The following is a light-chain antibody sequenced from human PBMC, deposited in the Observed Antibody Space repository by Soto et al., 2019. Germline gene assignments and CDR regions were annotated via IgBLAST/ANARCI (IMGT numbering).Light chain of an antibody. Sequence: DIQITHSPSSLSASVVDRVTITFLASQSISNFLNWYQQKPGKAPNLLIYAASSLQSGVPSRFSGSGSGTDFTLTISSLQPEDFATYYCQKANSFPLNFGQGTRLEIK. CDR1: QSISNF. CDR3: QKANSFPLN. J-gene: IGKJ5*01. CDR2: AAS. V-gene: IGKV1-39*01.